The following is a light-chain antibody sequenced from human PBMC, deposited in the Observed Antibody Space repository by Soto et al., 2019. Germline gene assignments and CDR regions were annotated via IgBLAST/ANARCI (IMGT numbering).Light chain of an antibody. Sequence: EIVLTHSPGALSLSPWEIATLSCRASQTVSSARLAWFQQKPGQAPRLLIYGASSRAPGIPDRFSGSGSETDFTLTITRLESEDFAVYSCHQYGSSPWTFGQGTKVDIK. V-gene: IGKV3-20*01. CDR1: QTVSSAR. CDR2: GAS. J-gene: IGKJ1*01. CDR3: HQYGSSPWT.